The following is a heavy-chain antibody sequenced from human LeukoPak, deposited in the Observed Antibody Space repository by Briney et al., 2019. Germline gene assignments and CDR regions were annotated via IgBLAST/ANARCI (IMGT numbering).Heavy chain of an antibody. CDR3: ARAPDDYSNYAQRRVGWFDP. Sequence: PSETLSLTCTVSGGSISSYYWSWIRQPPGKGLEWIGYIYYSGSTNYNPSLKSRVTISVDTSKNQFSLKLSSVTAADTAVYYCARAPDDYSNYAQRRVGWFDPWGQGTLVTVSP. CDR1: GGSISSYY. J-gene: IGHJ5*02. CDR2: IYYSGST. D-gene: IGHD4-11*01. V-gene: IGHV4-59*01.